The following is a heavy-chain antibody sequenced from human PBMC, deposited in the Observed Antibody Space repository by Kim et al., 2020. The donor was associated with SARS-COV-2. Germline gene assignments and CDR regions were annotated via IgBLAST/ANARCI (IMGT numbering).Heavy chain of an antibody. V-gene: IGHV3-74*01. CDR3: ASASAAMGGAFDI. D-gene: IGHD2-2*01. CDR2: INSDGSST. J-gene: IGHJ3*02. CDR1: GFTFSSYW. Sequence: GGSLRLSCAASGFTFSSYWMHWVRQAPGKGLVCVSRINSDGSSTSYADSVKGRFTISRDNAKNTLYLQMNSLRAEDTAVYYCASASAAMGGAFDIWGQGTMVTVSS.